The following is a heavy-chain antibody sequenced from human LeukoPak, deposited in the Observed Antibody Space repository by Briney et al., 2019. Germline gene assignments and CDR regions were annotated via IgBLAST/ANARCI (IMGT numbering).Heavy chain of an antibody. D-gene: IGHD6-19*01. CDR1: GFSLSTSGVG. J-gene: IGHJ5*02. CDR2: IYWDDDK. Sequence: SGPTLVNPTQPLTLTCTFSGFSLSTSGVGVGWIRQPPGKALEWLALIYWDDDKRYIPSLKSRLTITKDTSKNQGDLTMTNMDPVDTATYYCXHXLSXWSKPFIVGFDPWGQGTLVTVSS. V-gene: IGHV2-5*02. CDR3: XHXLSXWSKPFIVGFDP.